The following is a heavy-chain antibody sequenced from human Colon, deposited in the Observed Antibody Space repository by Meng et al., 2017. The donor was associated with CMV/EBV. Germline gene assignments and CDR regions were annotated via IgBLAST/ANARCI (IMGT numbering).Heavy chain of an antibody. CDR3: ARHSSDFSTTHAYTNYLDY. Sequence: GESLKISCTASGFTFGQYEMNWVRQAPGKGLEWLAHMSGSGFTIYYADSVKGRFTISRDNAKSSLYLQMDSLTVEDTALYFCARHSSDFSTTHAYTNYLDYWGQGTPVTVSS. CDR1: GFTFGQYE. J-gene: IGHJ4*02. D-gene: IGHD3-16*01. V-gene: IGHV3-48*03. CDR2: MSGSGFTI.